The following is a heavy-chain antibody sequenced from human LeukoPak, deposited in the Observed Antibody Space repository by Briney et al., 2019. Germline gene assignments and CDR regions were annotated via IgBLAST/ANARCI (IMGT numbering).Heavy chain of an antibody. D-gene: IGHD3-22*01. CDR1: GGSISSYY. CDR3: ARLVVITTFDWFDP. CDR2: IYTSGST. Sequence: ASETLSLTCTVSGGSISSYYWSWIRQPAGKGREWVGRIYTSGSTNYTPSLKSRVAMSVDTSKNQFSLKLTSVTAADTAVYYCARLVVITTFDWFDPWGQGTLVTVSS. J-gene: IGHJ5*02. V-gene: IGHV4-4*07.